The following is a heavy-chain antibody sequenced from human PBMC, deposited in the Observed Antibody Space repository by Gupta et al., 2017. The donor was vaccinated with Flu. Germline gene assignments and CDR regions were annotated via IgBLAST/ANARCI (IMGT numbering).Heavy chain of an antibody. CDR1: GYSFTAQTDYY. Sequence: VQLVQSGAEVRNPGASVKVSCKASGYSFTAQTDYYIHWLRQAPGQTLEWMAWINPNSGVAKYAQKFQGRITVTRDTSIDTVYLELSGLRSDDTAVYSCVRVSIGWFLDYWGQGTPVTVSS. CDR3: VRVSIGWFLDY. J-gene: IGHJ4*02. CDR2: INPNSGVA. V-gene: IGHV1-2*02. D-gene: IGHD6-19*01.